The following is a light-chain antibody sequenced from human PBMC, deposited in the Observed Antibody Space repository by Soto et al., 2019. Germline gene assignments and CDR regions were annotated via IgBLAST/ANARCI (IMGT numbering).Light chain of an antibody. CDR3: HQYYTWPRT. CDR1: QTVTTD. V-gene: IGKV3-15*01. J-gene: IGKJ1*01. CDR2: GAS. Sequence: EIVMTQSTVTLSVSPGERAILSCRASQTVTTDLAWYQQKPGQAPRLVIHGASTRATDFPARFSGSGSGTEFTLTISSLQSEDIAVYYCHQYYTWPRTFAQGTKVAIK.